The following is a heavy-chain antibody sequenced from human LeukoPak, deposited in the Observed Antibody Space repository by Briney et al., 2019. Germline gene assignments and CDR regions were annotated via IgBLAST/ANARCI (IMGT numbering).Heavy chain of an antibody. V-gene: IGHV1-8*02. J-gene: IGHJ4*02. D-gene: IGHD1-26*01. CDR2: MNPNSGNT. CDR3: ARVNFPLYSGSIDY. CDR1: GYTFTSYD. Sequence: ASVTVSCKASGYTFTSYDINWVRQATGQGLEWMGWMNPNSGNTGYAQKFQGRVTMTRNTSISTAYMELSSLRSEDTAVYYCARVNFPLYSGSIDYWGQGTLVTVSS.